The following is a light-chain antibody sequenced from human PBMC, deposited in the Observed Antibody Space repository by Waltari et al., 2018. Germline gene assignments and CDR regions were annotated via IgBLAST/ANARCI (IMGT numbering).Light chain of an antibody. CDR3: SSFTGTIWV. Sequence: QSALTQPASVYGSPGQSITISCTGSSRDIDFDDYASWCQHLPGNAPKLMIYGVTNRPAGISNRFSGSKSDNTASLTVSGLQADDEADYYCSSFTGTIWVFGGGTKLTVL. CDR1: SRDIDFDDY. CDR2: GVT. J-gene: IGLJ3*02. V-gene: IGLV2-14*01.